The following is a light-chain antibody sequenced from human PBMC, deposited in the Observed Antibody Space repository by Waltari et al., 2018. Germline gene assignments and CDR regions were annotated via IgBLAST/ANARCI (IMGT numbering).Light chain of an antibody. CDR3: ATWDDNLKGL. J-gene: IGLJ3*02. CDR2: NKN. CDR1: TPNIGSKG. V-gene: IGLV1-44*01. Sequence: QSVLTQPASASGTPGQRVTIPCSGSTPNIGSKGINWYQQVPGTAPKLLIHNKNQRPSGVPDRFSGSKSGTSASLAISGLQSEDEADYYCATWDDNLKGLFGGGTRLTVL.